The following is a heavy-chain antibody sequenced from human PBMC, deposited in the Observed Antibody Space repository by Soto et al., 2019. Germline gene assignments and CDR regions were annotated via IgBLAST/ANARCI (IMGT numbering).Heavy chain of an antibody. CDR3: AKDATAVNGVWDPFDM. CDR1: GFTFSSYS. D-gene: IGHD2-8*01. V-gene: IGHV3-21*04. J-gene: IGHJ3*02. CDR2: IGSSSSYI. Sequence: PGGSLRLSCAASGFTFSSYSMNWVRQAPGKGLEWVSSIGSSSSYIYYADSVEGRFTVSRDSAKNSLYLQMNSLRADDTAVYYCAKDATAVNGVWDPFDMWGQGTEVTVSS.